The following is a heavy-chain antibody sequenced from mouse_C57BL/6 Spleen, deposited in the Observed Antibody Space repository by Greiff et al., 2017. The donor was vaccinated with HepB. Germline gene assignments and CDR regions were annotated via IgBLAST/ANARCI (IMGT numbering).Heavy chain of an antibody. Sequence: EVQLKESGGGLVKPGGSLKLSCAASGFTFSSYAMSWVRQTPEKRLAWVATISDGGSYTYYPDNVKGRFTISRDNAKNNLYLQMSHLKSEDTAMYYCARGKLPFAYWGQGTLVTVSA. CDR3: ARGKLPFAY. J-gene: IGHJ3*01. CDR2: ISDGGSYT. CDR1: GFTFSSYA. V-gene: IGHV5-4*01.